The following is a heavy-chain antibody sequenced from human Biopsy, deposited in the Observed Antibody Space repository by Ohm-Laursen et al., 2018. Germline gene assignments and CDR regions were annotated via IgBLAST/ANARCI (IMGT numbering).Heavy chain of an antibody. CDR1: GGDINNYY. J-gene: IGHJ2*01. CDR3: ASAGYNPDWNFDL. D-gene: IGHD5-24*01. Sequence: SETLSLTCNVSGGDINNYYWSWIRQPAGKGLEWIGRIYPGGSTNYNPSLKSRVTMSVDTSKKRLSLRLRSVTAADTAVYYCASAGYNPDWNFDLWGRGTRVTVSS. CDR2: IYPGGST. V-gene: IGHV4-4*07.